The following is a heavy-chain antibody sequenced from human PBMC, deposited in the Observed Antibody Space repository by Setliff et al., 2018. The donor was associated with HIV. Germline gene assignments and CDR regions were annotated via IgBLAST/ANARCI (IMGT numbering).Heavy chain of an antibody. Sequence: SETLSLTCSVYGTSFSDHYWSWVRQTPGKGLEWIGEMNQSGTTSYNPSLKSRVTMSIDTSERQFSLKLTSVTAADTAVYYCVRWYYCVSGACYRADYWGQGTMVTVSS. CDR1: GTSFSDHY. J-gene: IGHJ4*02. D-gene: IGHD2-21*02. V-gene: IGHV4-34*01. CDR3: VRWYYCVSGACYRADY. CDR2: MNQSGTT.